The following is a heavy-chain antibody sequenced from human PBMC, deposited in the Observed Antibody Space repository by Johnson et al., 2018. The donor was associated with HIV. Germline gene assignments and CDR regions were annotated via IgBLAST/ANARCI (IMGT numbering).Heavy chain of an antibody. CDR3: GRDSTPWGGDHVGYAFDI. Sequence: QVQLVESGGGLVKPGGSLRLSCAASGFSFSDYYMNWIRQAPGKGLEWVSYISSSGSIIYYAVFVKGRFTISRDNAKKSLYLQMNSLRAEDTAVYYCGRDSTPWGGDHVGYAFDIWGRGTMVTVSS. J-gene: IGHJ3*02. CDR1: GFSFSDYY. V-gene: IGHV3-11*04. CDR2: ISSSGSII. D-gene: IGHD4-17*01.